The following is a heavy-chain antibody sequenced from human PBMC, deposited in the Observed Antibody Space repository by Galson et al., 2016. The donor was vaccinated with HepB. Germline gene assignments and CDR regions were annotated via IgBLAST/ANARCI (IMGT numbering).Heavy chain of an antibody. D-gene: IGHD2-2*01. CDR2: VSHDGSNQ. Sequence: SLRLSCAASGFMFPNYAMYWVRQAPGKGLEWVAAVSHDGSNQYYADSVKGRFTISRDNAKNTLYLQMSSLRPDDMAIYYCARGLVPAAILTWFDTWGQGTLVAVSS. CDR3: ARGLVPAAILTWFDT. J-gene: IGHJ5*02. CDR1: GFMFPNYA. V-gene: IGHV3-30*04.